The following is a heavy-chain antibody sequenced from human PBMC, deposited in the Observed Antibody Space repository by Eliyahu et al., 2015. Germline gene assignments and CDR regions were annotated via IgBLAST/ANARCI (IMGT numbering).Heavy chain of an antibody. CDR2: LWYDGSTT. CDR1: GFTISNYV. J-gene: IGHJ4*02. Sequence: QVQMVESGXGVVQPGRSLRLSCATAGFTISNYVXRVAVLWYDGSTTYYGDSVKGRFTISRDNAKNTLFLQMNILRAEDTAVYYCVRESSHGFEDYWGQGTLVTVSS. CDR3: VRESSHGFEDY. D-gene: IGHD5-24*01. V-gene: IGHV3-33*01.